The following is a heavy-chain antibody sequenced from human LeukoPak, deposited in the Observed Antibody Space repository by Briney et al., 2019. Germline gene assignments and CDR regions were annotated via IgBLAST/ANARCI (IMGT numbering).Heavy chain of an antibody. Sequence: SETLSLTCTVSGGSISSGDYYWSWIRQPPGKGLEWIGYIYYSGSTYYNPSLKSRVTISVDTSKNQFSLKLSSVTVADTAVYYCARVRTIFGRPNWFDPWGQGTLVTVSS. V-gene: IGHV4-30-4*08. J-gene: IGHJ5*02. D-gene: IGHD3-3*01. CDR2: IYYSGST. CDR3: ARVRTIFGRPNWFDP. CDR1: GGSISSGDYY.